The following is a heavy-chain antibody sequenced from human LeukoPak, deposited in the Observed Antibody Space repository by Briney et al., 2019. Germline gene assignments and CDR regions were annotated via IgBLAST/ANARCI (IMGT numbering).Heavy chain of an antibody. CDR3: ARDRYRDGYNTPRDAFDI. J-gene: IGHJ3*02. V-gene: IGHV4-61*02. Sequence: SETLSLTCTVSGGSISSGSYYWSWIRQPAGKGLEWIGRIYTSGSTNYNPSLKSRVTISVDTSKNQFSLKLSSVTAADTAVYYCARDRYRDGYNTPRDAFDIWGQGTMVTVSS. D-gene: IGHD5-24*01. CDR1: GGSISSGSYY. CDR2: IYTSGST.